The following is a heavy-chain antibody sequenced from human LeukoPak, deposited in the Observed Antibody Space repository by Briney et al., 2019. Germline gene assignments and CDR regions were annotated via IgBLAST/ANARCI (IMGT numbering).Heavy chain of an antibody. Sequence: SETLSLTCTVSGGSISSGSYYWSWIRQPAGKGLEWIGRIYTSGSTNYNPSLKSRVTISVDTSKNQFSLKLSSVTAADTAVYYCARVRCSSTRCYVGAFDIWGQGTMVTVSS. J-gene: IGHJ3*02. CDR3: ARVRCSSTRCYVGAFDI. D-gene: IGHD2-2*01. CDR2: IYTSGST. V-gene: IGHV4-61*02. CDR1: GGSISSGSYY.